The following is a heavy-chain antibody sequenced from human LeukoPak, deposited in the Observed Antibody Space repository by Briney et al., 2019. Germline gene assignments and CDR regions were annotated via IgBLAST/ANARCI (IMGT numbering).Heavy chain of an antibody. CDR3: AKGGWLDDY. V-gene: IGHV3-23*01. D-gene: IGHD6-19*01. CDR2: ISDSGTRT. J-gene: IGHJ4*02. Sequence: PGESLKISCTASGFIFNTHDMSWVRQGPGKGLEWVSIISDSGTRTAYADSVRGRFIISRDNSKNTVYLQMNSLRVEDTATYYCAKGGWLDDYWGQGALVTVSS. CDR1: GFIFNTHD.